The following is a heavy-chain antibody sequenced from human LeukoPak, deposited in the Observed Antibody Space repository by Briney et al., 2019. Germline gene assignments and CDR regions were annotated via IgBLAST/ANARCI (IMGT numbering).Heavy chain of an antibody. CDR2: INHSGST. CDR1: GGSFSGYY. D-gene: IGHD6-13*01. Sequence: PSETLSLTCAVYGGSFSGYYWSWIRQPPGKGLEWIGEINHSGSTNYNPSLKSRVTTSVDTSKNQFSLKLSSVTAADTAVYYCARGKRGYSSSWYDYWGQGTLVTVSS. V-gene: IGHV4-34*01. CDR3: ARGKRGYSSSWYDY. J-gene: IGHJ4*02.